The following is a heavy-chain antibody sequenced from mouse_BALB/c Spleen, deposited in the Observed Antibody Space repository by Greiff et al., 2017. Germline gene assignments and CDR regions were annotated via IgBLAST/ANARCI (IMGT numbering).Heavy chain of an antibody. CDR1: GYTFTDYN. D-gene: IGHD2-4*01. Sequence: VQLQQSVPELVKPGASVKIPCKASGYTFTDYNMDWVKQSHGKSLEWIGDINPNNGGTIYNQKFKGKATLTVDKSSSTAYMELRSLTSEDTAVYYCARSTMITLYAMDYWGQGTSVTVSS. CDR2: INPNNGGT. V-gene: IGHV1-18*01. J-gene: IGHJ4*01. CDR3: ARSTMITLYAMDY.